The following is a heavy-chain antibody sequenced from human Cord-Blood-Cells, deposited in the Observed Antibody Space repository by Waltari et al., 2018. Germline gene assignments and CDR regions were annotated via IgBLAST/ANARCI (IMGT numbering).Heavy chain of an antibody. J-gene: IGHJ4*02. V-gene: IGHV4-34*01. CDR1: GGSFSGYY. CDR3: AREVQGSVDY. D-gene: IGHD4-17*01. CDR2: INHSGST. Sequence: QVQLQQWGAGLLKPSETLSLTCAVYGGSFSGYYWSWIRQPPGKGLEWIGEINHSGSTNYNPALKSRVTISGDTSKNQFSLKLSSVTAADTAVYYCAREVQGSVDYWGQGTLVTVSS.